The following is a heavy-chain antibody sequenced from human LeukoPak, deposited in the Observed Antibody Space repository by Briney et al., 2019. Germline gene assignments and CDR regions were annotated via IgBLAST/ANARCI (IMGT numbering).Heavy chain of an antibody. D-gene: IGHD6-13*01. CDR2: INPNSGGT. J-gene: IGHJ4*02. CDR1: GYTFTGYY. V-gene: IGHV1-2*02. Sequence: GASVKVSCKASGYTFTGYYMHWVRQAPGQGLEWMGWINPNSGGTNYAQKFQGRVTMTRDTSISTAYMELSRPRSDDTAVYYCAIGWYSGPRPIDYWGQGTLVTVSS. CDR3: AIGWYSGPRPIDY.